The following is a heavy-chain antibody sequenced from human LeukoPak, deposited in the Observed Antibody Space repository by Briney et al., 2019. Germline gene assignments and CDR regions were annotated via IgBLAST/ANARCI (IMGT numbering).Heavy chain of an antibody. Sequence: ASVKVSCKASGYTFTTYPIHWVRQAPGQRLEWMGWINAGSGDTKHSQNFQDRVTINMDTSASTAYMELSSLTSEDTAVYYCARKIQGEQHPFDYWGQGALVTVSS. J-gene: IGHJ4*02. CDR2: INAGSGDT. CDR1: GYTFTTYP. CDR3: ARKIQGEQHPFDY. D-gene: IGHD3-16*01. V-gene: IGHV1-3*01.